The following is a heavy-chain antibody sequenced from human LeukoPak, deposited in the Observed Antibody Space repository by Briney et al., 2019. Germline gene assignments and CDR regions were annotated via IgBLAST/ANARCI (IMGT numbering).Heavy chain of an antibody. CDR1: GFTFGDYG. CDR2: IRSKTYGGTA. CDR3: IRVVDYCSGGSCYRHFDH. J-gene: IGHJ4*02. Sequence: GGSLRLSCIASGFTFGDYGMSWFRQAPGKGREWVGFIRSKTYGGTAEYAASVKGRFAISRDDSKSIAYLQMNSLKTEDTAVYCCIRVVDYCSGGSCYRHFDHWGQGTLVTVSS. D-gene: IGHD2-15*01. V-gene: IGHV3-49*03.